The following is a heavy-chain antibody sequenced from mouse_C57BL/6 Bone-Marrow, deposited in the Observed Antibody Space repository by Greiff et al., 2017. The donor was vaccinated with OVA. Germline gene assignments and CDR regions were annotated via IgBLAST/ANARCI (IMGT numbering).Heavy chain of an antibody. V-gene: IGHV1-74*01. CDR3: ARRLYDGYHEDFDY. D-gene: IGHD2-3*01. CDR1: GYTFTSYW. J-gene: IGHJ2*01. CDR2: IHPSDGDT. Sequence: VQLQQPGAELVKPGASVKVSCKASGYTFTSYWMHWVKQRPGQGLEWIGRIHPSDGDTNYNQKFKGKATLTVDKSSSTAYMQLSSLTSEDSAVYYCARRLYDGYHEDFDYWGQGTTLTVSS.